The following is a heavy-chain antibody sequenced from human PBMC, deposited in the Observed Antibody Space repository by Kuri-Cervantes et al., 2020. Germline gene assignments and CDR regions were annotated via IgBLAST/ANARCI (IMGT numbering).Heavy chain of an antibody. CDR2: IYYSGST. V-gene: IGHV4-61*01. J-gene: IGHJ4*02. Sequence: GSLRLSCTVSGGSVSSGSYYWSWIRQPPGKGLEWIGYIYYSGSTNYNTSLKSRVTISVDTSKNQFSLKLSSVTAADTAVYYCARVNGDYVLNYWGQGTLVTVSS. D-gene: IGHD4-17*01. CDR1: GGSVSSGSYY. CDR3: ARVNGDYVLNY.